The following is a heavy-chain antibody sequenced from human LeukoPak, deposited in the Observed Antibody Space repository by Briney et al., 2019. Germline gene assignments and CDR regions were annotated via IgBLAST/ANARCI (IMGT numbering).Heavy chain of an antibody. D-gene: IGHD5-24*01. CDR1: GFTSSSYA. Sequence: GGSLRLSCAASGFTSSSYAMSWVRQAPGKGLEWVSAISGSGGSTYYADSVKGRFTISRDNSKNTLYLQMNSLRAEDTAAYYCAKEGMAGIRQYFDYWGQGTLVTVSS. V-gene: IGHV3-23*01. J-gene: IGHJ4*02. CDR2: ISGSGGST. CDR3: AKEGMAGIRQYFDY.